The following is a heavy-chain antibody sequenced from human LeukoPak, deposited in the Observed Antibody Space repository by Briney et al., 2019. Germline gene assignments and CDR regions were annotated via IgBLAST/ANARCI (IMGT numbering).Heavy chain of an antibody. J-gene: IGHJ3*02. V-gene: IGHV3-21*01. Sequence: GGSLRLSCAASGFTFSSYSMNWVRQAPGKGLEWVSSISSSSSYIYYADSVKGRFTISRDNAKNSLYLQMNSLRAEDTAVYYCARSRYCSGGSCSDAFDIWGQGTMVTVSS. CDR2: ISSSSSYI. D-gene: IGHD2-15*01. CDR3: ARSRYCSGGSCSDAFDI. CDR1: GFTFSSYS.